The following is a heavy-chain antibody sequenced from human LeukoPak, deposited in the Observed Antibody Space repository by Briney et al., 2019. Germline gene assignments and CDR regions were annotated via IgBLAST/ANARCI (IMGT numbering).Heavy chain of an antibody. D-gene: IGHD2-2*01. CDR2: ISSRGSTI. CDR1: GFTFSDYY. J-gene: IGHJ4*02. V-gene: IGHV3-11*01. Sequence: PGGSLRLSCAASGFTFSDYYMSWIRQAPGKGLEWVSYISSRGSTIYYADSVKGRFTISRDNAKNSLYLQMNSLRAEDTAVYYCARDQGYCISTSCYYDYWGQGTLVTVSS. CDR3: ARDQGYCISTSCYYDY.